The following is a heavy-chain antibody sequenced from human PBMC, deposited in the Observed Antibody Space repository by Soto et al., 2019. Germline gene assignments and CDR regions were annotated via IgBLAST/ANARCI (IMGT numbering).Heavy chain of an antibody. CDR1: GFTFSSYS. V-gene: IGHV3-21*01. J-gene: IGHJ6*02. CDR2: IRSSSSYI. D-gene: IGHD6-6*01. Sequence: GGSLRLSCAASGFTFSSYSMNWVRQAPGKGLEWVSSIRSSSSYIYYADSVKGRFTISRENAKNSLYLQMNSLRAEDTAVYDCARDSSSYAYYYYYGMDVWGQGTTVTVSS. CDR3: ARDSSSYAYYYYYGMDV.